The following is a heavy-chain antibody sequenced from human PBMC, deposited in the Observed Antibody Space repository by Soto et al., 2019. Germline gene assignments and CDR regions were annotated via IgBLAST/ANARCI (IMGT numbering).Heavy chain of an antibody. V-gene: IGHV1-3*01. CDR2: LNAGNGNT. J-gene: IGHJ6*02. CDR3: ARVGAVYPSYYYYGMDV. D-gene: IGHD2-8*01. Sequence: SVKVSCKASGYTFTSYAMHWVRQAPGQRLEAMGWLNAGNGNTKYSQNIQGRVTITRDTSASTSYMELNCLRSEDTAVYYCARVGAVYPSYYYYGMDVWGQGTTVTVSS. CDR1: GYTFTSYA.